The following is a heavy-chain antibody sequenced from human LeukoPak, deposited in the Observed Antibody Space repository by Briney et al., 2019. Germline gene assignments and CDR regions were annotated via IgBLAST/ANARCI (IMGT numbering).Heavy chain of an antibody. CDR1: GFTFDDYS. D-gene: IGHD5-12*01. J-gene: IGHJ5*02. V-gene: IGHV3-20*04. Sequence: GGSLRLSCAASGFTFDDYSMSWVRQAPGKGLEWVSGINWNGGSTGYADSVKGRFTISRDSAKNSLYLQMNSLRAEDTALYYCAKDRGYSGYLNWFDPWGQGTLVTVSS. CDR3: AKDRGYSGYLNWFDP. CDR2: INWNGGST.